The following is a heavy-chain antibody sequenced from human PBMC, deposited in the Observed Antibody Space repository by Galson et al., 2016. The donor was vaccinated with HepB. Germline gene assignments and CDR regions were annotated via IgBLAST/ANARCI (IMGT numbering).Heavy chain of an antibody. CDR1: GGTFSNDA. V-gene: IGHV1-69*13. CDR2: FIPLFGTA. CDR3: ARRVWRDSSGYYQHAFDI. D-gene: IGHD3-22*01. Sequence: SVKVSCKASGGTFSNDAISWVRQAPGQGLEWMGGFIPLFGTANYPQNFQGRVTITADESTSTAYMELSSLRSEDTAVYYCARRVWRDSSGYYQHAFDIWGQGTMVTVSS. J-gene: IGHJ3*02.